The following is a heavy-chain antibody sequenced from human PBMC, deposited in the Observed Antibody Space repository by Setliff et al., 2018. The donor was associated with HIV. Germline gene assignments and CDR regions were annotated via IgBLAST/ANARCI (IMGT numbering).Heavy chain of an antibody. CDR1: GGSITGPSYS. CDR3: TRHWRGGLDY. CDR2: VNSSGTI. D-gene: IGHD1-1*01. V-gene: IGHV4-39*01. J-gene: IGHJ4*02. Sequence: SETLSLTCTVSGGSITGPSYSWGWIRQPPGKGLEWIGSVNSSGTIYYNPSLKSRVAISIDTSKNQFSLKVTSVTAADTAVYYCTRHWRGGLDYWGQGTLVTVSS.